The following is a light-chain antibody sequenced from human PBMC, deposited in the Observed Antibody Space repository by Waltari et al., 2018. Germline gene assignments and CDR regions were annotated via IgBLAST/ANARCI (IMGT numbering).Light chain of an antibody. CDR2: DVD. Sequence: QSALTQPRSVSGSPGQSVTISCTGARSDVGSNNRVSWYQQSPGTAPKLIIHDVDKRPSGVPDRFSGSKSGNTASLTISGLQGEDEADYYCCSYAGRYTWVFGGGTKLTVL. CDR1: RSDVGSNNR. CDR3: CSYAGRYTWV. V-gene: IGLV2-11*01. J-gene: IGLJ3*02.